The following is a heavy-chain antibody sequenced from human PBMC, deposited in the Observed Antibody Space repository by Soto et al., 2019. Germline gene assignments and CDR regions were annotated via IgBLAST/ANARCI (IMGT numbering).Heavy chain of an antibody. CDR1: GGSISSYY. D-gene: IGHD2-15*01. J-gene: IGHJ4*02. CDR3: AKGSITLGYCSGGSCYIFDY. Sequence: PSETLSLTCTVSGGSISSYYWSWIRQPPGKGLEWIGYIYYSGSTNYNPSLKSRVTISVDTSKNQFSLKLSSVTAADTAVYYCAKGSITLGYCSGGSCYIFDYWGQGTLVTVSS. V-gene: IGHV4-59*01. CDR2: IYYSGST.